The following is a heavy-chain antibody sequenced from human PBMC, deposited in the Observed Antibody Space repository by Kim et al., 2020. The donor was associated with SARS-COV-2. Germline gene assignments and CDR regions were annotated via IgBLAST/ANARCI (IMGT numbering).Heavy chain of an antibody. V-gene: IGHV4-39*01. J-gene: IGHJ4*02. D-gene: IGHD3-3*01. CDR2: VYYSGNT. CDR3: ARHELKSISIFGVISVTGGFDY. CDR1: GGSISSSSYY. Sequence: SETLSLTCTVSGGSISSSSYYWDWIRQPPGKGLEWIGSVYYSGNTYYNPSLKSRVTISVDTSKNQFSLKLSSVTAADTAVYYCARHELKSISIFGVISVTGGFDYWGEGTRVTVSS.